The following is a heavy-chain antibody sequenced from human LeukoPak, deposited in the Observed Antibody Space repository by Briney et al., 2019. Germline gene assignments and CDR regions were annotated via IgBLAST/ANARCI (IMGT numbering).Heavy chain of an antibody. J-gene: IGHJ5*02. Sequence: ASVKVSCKASGYTFTSYGISWVRQAPGQGLEWMGWISAYNSNTNYAQKLQGRVTMTTDTSTSTAYMELRSLRSDDTAVYYCARDQFQYYDILTEQATSWFDPWGQGTLVTVSS. V-gene: IGHV1-18*01. CDR3: ARDQFQYYDILTEQATSWFDP. CDR2: ISAYNSNT. D-gene: IGHD3-9*01. CDR1: GYTFTSYG.